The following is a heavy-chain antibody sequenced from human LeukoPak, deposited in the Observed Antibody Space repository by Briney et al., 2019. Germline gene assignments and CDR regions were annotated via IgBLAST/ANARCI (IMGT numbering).Heavy chain of an antibody. J-gene: IGHJ6*03. CDR1: GGSISSSSYY. D-gene: IGHD3-16*01. Sequence: SETLSLTCTVSGGSISSSSYYWGWIRQPPGKGREWVGSIYYSGSTFYNPSLKSRVTISVGTSKNQFSLKLSSVTAADTAVHYWARLVTITFGGEYYMDVWGKGTTVTVSS. CDR3: ARLVTITFGGEYYMDV. CDR2: IYYSGST. V-gene: IGHV4-39*01.